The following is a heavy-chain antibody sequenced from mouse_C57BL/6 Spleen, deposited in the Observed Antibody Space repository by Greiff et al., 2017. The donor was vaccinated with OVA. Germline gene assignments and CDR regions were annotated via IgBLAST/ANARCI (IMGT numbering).Heavy chain of an antibody. CDR2: IDPSDSYT. V-gene: IGHV1-69*01. Sequence: QVQLKQPGAELVMPGASVKLSCKASGYTFTSYWMHWVKQRPGQGLEWIGEIDPSDSYTNYNQKFKGKSTLTVDKSSSTAYMQLSSLTSEDSAVYYCARVAGTGNYFDYWGQGTTLTVSS. D-gene: IGHD4-1*01. CDR3: ARVAGTGNYFDY. CDR1: GYTFTSYW. J-gene: IGHJ2*01.